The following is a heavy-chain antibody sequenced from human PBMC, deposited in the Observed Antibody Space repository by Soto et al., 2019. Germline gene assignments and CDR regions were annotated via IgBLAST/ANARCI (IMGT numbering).Heavy chain of an antibody. CDR3: AKPNSVNYYDASGYHDAFDF. V-gene: IGHV1-18*04. CDR1: GYTFTSYG. D-gene: IGHD3-22*01. CDR2: ISAYNGNT. J-gene: IGHJ3*01. Sequence: ASVKVSCKASGYTFTSYGISWVRQAPGQGLEWMGWISAYNGNTNYAQKFQGRVTMTTDASTSTAYMELRNLRSDDTAVYYCAKPNSVNYYDASGYHDAFDFWGQGTMVTVSS.